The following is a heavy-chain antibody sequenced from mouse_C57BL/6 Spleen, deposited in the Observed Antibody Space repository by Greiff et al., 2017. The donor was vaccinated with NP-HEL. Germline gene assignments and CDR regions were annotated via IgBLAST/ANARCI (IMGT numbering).Heavy chain of an antibody. J-gene: IGHJ4*01. CDR2: IDPSDSYT. CDR1: GYTFTSYW. V-gene: IGHV1-69*01. D-gene: IGHD1-1*01. Sequence: QVQLQQPGAELVMPGASVKLSCKASGYTFTSYWMHWVKQRPGQGLEWIGEIDPSDSYTNYNQKFKGKSTLTVDKSSSTAYMELRSLTSEDSAVYYCTRWTTVVARYYAMDYWGQGTSVTVSS. CDR3: TRWTTVVARYYAMDY.